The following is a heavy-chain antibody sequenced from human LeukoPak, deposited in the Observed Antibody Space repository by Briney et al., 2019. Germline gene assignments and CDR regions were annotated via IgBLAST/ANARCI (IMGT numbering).Heavy chain of an antibody. CDR2: ISGSGGST. CDR1: GFTFSSYA. D-gene: IGHD4/OR15-4a*01. J-gene: IGHJ6*03. V-gene: IGHV3-23*01. CDR3: AKDQGSYGGRYYYYYYYMDV. Sequence: GGSLRLSCAASGFTFSSYAMSWVRQAPGKGLEWVSAISGSGGSTYYADSVKGRFTISRDNSKNTLYLQMNSLRAEDTAVYYCAKDQGSYGGRYYYYYYYMDVWGKGTTVTVSS.